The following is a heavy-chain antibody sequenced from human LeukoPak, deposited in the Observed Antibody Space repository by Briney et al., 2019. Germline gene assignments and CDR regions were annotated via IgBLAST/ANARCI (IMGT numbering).Heavy chain of an antibody. CDR3: ARGPTPYYFDY. CDR2: IHNSGTT. Sequence: SETLSLTCTVSGGSIRTYYWSWIRQPPGKGLEWSAYIHNSGTTDYNPSLKSRVTISLDTSKNHFSLRLSSVTAADTAVYYCARGPTPYYFDYWGQGTPVTFST. J-gene: IGHJ4*02. D-gene: IGHD2-15*01. CDR1: GGSIRTYY. V-gene: IGHV4-59*01.